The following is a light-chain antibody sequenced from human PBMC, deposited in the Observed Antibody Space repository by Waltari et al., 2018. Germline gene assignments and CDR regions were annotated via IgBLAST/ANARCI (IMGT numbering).Light chain of an antibody. CDR3: MQALQNPPT. CDR1: QSLLHRTGNNY. CDR2: LGF. Sequence: DVAMTQSPLSLPVRLGEQASISCSSNQSLLHRTGNNYLDWYLQKPGRSPHLLIYLGFNRASGVPDRFSGSGSGTDFTLKISRVEAEDVGLYYCMQALQNPPTFGRGTRVEI. J-gene: IGKJ2*01. V-gene: IGKV2-28*01.